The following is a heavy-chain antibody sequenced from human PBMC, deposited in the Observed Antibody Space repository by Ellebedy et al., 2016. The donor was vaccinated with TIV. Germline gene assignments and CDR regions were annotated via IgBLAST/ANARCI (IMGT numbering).Heavy chain of an antibody. CDR1: GFLFSDYT. CDR2: IWFDGSQK. J-gene: IGHJ4*02. CDR3: ARVYNPGTALPGGDKAHPPGY. D-gene: IGHD2-21*02. V-gene: IGHV3-33*08. Sequence: GGSLRLSCAASGFLFSDYTMHWVRQAPGKGLEWMAVIWFDGSQKYYADSVKGRFTVSRDNSKNTLYLQMSSLRVEDTATYYCARVYNPGTALPGGDKAHPPGYWGQGTLVIVSS.